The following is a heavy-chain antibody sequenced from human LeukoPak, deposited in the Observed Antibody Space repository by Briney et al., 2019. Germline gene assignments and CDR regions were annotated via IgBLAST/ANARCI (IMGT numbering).Heavy chain of an antibody. D-gene: IGHD6-19*01. CDR2: ISWNSGSI. J-gene: IGHJ4*02. V-gene: IGHV3-9*01. CDR1: GFTFDDYA. Sequence: GRSLRLSCAASGFTFDDYAMHWVRQAPGKGLEWASGISWNSGSIGYADSVKGRFTISRDNAKNSLYLQMNSLRAEDTALYYCAKDIAGAVAGNFDYWGQGTLVTVSS. CDR3: AKDIAGAVAGNFDY.